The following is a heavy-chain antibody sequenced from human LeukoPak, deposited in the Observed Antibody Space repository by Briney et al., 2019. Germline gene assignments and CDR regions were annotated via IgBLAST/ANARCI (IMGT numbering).Heavy chain of an antibody. J-gene: IGHJ5*02. CDR1: GFTFSDYY. D-gene: IGHD2-21*02. CDR2: ISSSGSTI. CDR3: ARERYCGGDCYPDSWFDP. V-gene: IGHV3-11*01. Sequence: GGSLRLSCAASGFTFSDYYMSWIRQAPGKGLEWVSYISSSGSTIYYADSVKGRFTISRDNAKNSLYLQMNSLRAEDTAVYYCARERYCGGDCYPDSWFDPWGQGTLVTVSS.